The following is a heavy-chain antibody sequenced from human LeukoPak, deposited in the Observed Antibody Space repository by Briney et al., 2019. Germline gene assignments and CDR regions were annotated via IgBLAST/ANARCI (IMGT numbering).Heavy chain of an antibody. V-gene: IGHV3-23*01. CDR1: GFTFSSYA. J-gene: IGHJ4*02. Sequence: GGSLRLSCAASGFTFSSYAMSWVRQAPGKGLEWVSAISGSDGSTYYAGSVRGRFTISRDNSKNTLYLHMNSLRAEDTAVYYCAKSSAYYYDSSGYYYLDNWGQGTLVTVSS. CDR2: ISGSDGST. D-gene: IGHD3-22*01. CDR3: AKSSAYYYDSSGYYYLDN.